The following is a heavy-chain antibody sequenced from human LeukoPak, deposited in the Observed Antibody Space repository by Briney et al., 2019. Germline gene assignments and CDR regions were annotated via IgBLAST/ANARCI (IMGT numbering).Heavy chain of an antibody. Sequence: GGSLRLSCAASGFTFTGYWMHWVRQAPGKGLVWVSRINSDGSSTNYADSVKGRFTISRGNAKNTLFLQMNSLRDEDTAVYYCGNLNTPMAYWGQGALVTVSS. CDR3: GNLNTPMAY. CDR2: INSDGSST. J-gene: IGHJ4*02. V-gene: IGHV3-74*01. CDR1: GFTFTGYW. D-gene: IGHD5-18*01.